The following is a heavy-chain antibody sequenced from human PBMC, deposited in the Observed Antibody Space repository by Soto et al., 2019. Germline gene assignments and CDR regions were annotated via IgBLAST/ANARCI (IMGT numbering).Heavy chain of an antibody. CDR2: ISYDGSNK. J-gene: IGHJ4*02. CDR3: ARDRGCSGGICYRDLGY. Sequence: GGSLRLSCAASGFTFSSYAMHWVRQAPGKGLEWVAVISYDGSNKYYADSVKGRFTISRDNAKNSLYLHMNSLSAEDTAVYYCARDRGCSGGICYRDLGYWGQGTLVTVSS. V-gene: IGHV3-30-3*01. D-gene: IGHD2-15*01. CDR1: GFTFSSYA.